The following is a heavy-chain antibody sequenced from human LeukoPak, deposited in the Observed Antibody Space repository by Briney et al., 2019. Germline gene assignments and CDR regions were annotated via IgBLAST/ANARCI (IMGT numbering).Heavy chain of an antibody. CDR3: ARDSASGSYRHAFDI. CDR2: ISRSSSTI. J-gene: IGHJ3*02. D-gene: IGHD1-26*01. Sequence: GGSLRLSCAASGFTFSSYSMNWVRQAPGKGREWVSYISRSSSTISYADSVKGRFTISRDNAKNSLYLQMNSLRDEDTAVYYCARDSASGSYRHAFDIWGQGTMVTVSS. CDR1: GFTFSSYS. V-gene: IGHV3-48*02.